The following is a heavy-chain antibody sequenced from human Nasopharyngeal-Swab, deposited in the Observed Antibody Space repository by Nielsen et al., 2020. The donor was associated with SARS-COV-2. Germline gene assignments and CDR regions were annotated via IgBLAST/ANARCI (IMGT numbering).Heavy chain of an antibody. CDR2: IYHSGST. Sequence: SETLSLTCTVSGGSISSYYWSWIRQPPGKGLEWIGYIYHSGSTNYNPSLKSRVTISVDTSKNQFSLKLSSVTAADTAVYYCARRHYDSSGYPSYFDYWGQGTLVTVSS. V-gene: IGHV4-59*08. CDR1: GGSISSYY. CDR3: ARRHYDSSGYPSYFDY. D-gene: IGHD3-22*01. J-gene: IGHJ4*02.